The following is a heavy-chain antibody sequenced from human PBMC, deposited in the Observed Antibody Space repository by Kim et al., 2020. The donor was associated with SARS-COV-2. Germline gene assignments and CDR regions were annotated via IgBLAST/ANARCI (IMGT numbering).Heavy chain of an antibody. D-gene: IGHD1-26*01. CDR3: ARAYAISLKWETVDF. CDR2: INSNGGST. V-gene: IGHV1-46*01. Sequence: ASVKVSCKASGYTFTSYYIHWVRQAPGQGLEWMGIINSNGGSTYYTQKFQGRVTMTRDTSTNTVYMELNSLRSEDTAVYYCARAYAISLKWETVDFWGQGTLVTVSS. CDR1: GYTFTSYY. J-gene: IGHJ4*02.